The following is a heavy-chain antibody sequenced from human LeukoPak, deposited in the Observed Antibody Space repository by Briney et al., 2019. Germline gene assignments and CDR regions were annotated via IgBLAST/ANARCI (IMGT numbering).Heavy chain of an antibody. J-gene: IGHJ4*02. CDR2: TSSGSDSI. D-gene: IGHD3-10*01. V-gene: IGHV3-48*01. CDR1: GFTFSSYA. CDR3: ARGQTSGSFIIDY. Sequence: QSGGSLRLSCAASGFTFSSYAMNWVRQAPGKALEWLSFTSSGSDSIHYADSVEGRFIISRDNVKNLLHLQMNNLRAEDTAMYYCARGQTSGSFIIDYWGQGTLVTVSS.